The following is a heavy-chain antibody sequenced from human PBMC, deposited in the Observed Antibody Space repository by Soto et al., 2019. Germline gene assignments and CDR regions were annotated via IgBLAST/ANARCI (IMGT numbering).Heavy chain of an antibody. J-gene: IGHJ4*02. Sequence: QLQLQESGPGLVKPSQTLSLTCAVSGGSISSGGYSWSWIRQQPGKGLEWIGYIYHSGRTYYNPSLKRRITISVDKSNNQFSLKLGSVTAAGTVVYYSARVPDYWGQGTLVTVSS. CDR3: ARVPDY. CDR1: GGSISSGGYS. CDR2: IYHSGRT. V-gene: IGHV4-30-2*01.